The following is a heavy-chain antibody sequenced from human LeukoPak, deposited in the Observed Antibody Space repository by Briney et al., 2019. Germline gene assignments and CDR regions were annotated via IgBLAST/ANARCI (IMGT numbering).Heavy chain of an antibody. D-gene: IGHD3-22*01. Sequence: SETLSLTCTVSGGSISSYYWSWIRQPPGKGLEWIGYIYYSGSPNYNPSLKSRVTISVDSSKPQSSLKLSSVSAAGAGVYYCARFSSVHSSASIWGQGSLVTVSS. J-gene: IGHJ4*02. CDR1: GGSISSYY. CDR3: ARFSSVHSSASI. V-gene: IGHV4-59*08. CDR2: IYYSGSP.